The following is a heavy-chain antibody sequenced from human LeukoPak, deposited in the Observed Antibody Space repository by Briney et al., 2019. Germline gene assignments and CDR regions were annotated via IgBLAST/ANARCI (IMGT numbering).Heavy chain of an antibody. J-gene: IGHJ4*02. CDR3: ARLPSYDYVWGSYRYPDY. D-gene: IGHD3-16*02. CDR2: ISSSSSYI. Sequence: GGSLRLSCAASGFTFSSYSMNWVRQAPGKGLEWVSSISSSSSYIYYADSVKGRFTISRDNAKNSLYLQMNSLRAEDTAVYYCARLPSYDYVWGSYRYPDYWGQGTLVTVSS. CDR1: GFTFSSYS. V-gene: IGHV3-21*01.